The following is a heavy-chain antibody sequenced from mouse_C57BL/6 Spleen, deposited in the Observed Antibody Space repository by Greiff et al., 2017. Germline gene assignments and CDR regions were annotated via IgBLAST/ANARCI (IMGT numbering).Heavy chain of an antibody. J-gene: IGHJ1*03. CDR2: ISSGGDYI. V-gene: IGHV5-9-1*02. Sequence: EVQLVESGEGLVKPGGSLKLSCAASGFTFSSYAMSWVRQTPEKRLEWVAYISSGGDYIYYADTVKGRFTISSDNARNSLYLQMSRLKSEDTAMYYCTRSTMVTHWYFDVWGTGTTVTVSS. D-gene: IGHD2-1*01. CDR3: TRSTMVTHWYFDV. CDR1: GFTFSSYA.